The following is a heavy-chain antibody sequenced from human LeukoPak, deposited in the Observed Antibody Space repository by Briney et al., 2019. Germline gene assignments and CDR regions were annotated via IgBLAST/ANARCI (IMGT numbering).Heavy chain of an antibody. V-gene: IGHV3-23*01. D-gene: IGHD6-13*01. J-gene: IGHJ3*02. CDR3: AKGIGIAAASSDALDI. CDR2: ISGGGGST. CDR1: GFTFNNYA. Sequence: GGSLRLSCVASGFTFNNYAMNWVRQAPGKGLEWVSSISGGGGSTFYADSVKGWFTISRDNSKITVDLQMNSLRAEDTAVYYCAKGIGIAAASSDALDIWGQGTIVTLSA.